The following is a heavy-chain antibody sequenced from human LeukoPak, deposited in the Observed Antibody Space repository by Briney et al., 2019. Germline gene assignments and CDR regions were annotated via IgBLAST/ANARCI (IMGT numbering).Heavy chain of an antibody. D-gene: IGHD5-12*01. CDR1: GFTFSSYS. J-gene: IGHJ4*02. Sequence: GGSLRLSCAASGFTFSSYSMNWVLQAPGKGLEWVSYISSSSSTIYYADSVKGRFTISRDNAKNSLYLQMNSLRAEDTAVYYCARGGYSGYDSGDYWGQGTLVTVSS. CDR3: ARGGYSGYDSGDY. V-gene: IGHV3-48*04. CDR2: ISSSSSTI.